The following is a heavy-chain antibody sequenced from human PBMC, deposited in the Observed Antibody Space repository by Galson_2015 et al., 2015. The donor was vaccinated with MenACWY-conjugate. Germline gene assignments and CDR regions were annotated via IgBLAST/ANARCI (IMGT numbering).Heavy chain of an antibody. CDR1: GFTFSSYA. D-gene: IGHD5-12*01. J-gene: IGHJ6*02. CDR3: ARARSGYDYRPYYYYGMDV. CDR2: ISSNGGST. Sequence: SLRLSCAVSGFTFSSYAMHWVRQAPGKGLEHVSAISSNGGSTYYANPVKGRFTISRDNSKNTLYLQMGSLRAEDMAVYYCARARSGYDYRPYYYYGMDVWGQGTTVTASS. V-gene: IGHV3-64*01.